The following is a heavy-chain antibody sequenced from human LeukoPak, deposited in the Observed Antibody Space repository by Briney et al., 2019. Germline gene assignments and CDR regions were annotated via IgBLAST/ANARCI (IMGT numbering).Heavy chain of an antibody. CDR2: IYTSGST. V-gene: IGHV4-4*07. J-gene: IGHJ6*02. Sequence: SETLSLTCTVSGGSISSYYWSWIRQPAGKGLEWIGRIYTSGSTNYNPSLKSRVTISVDTSKNQFSLKLSSVTAADTAVYYCARSRHHCSSTSCYTFYYYYGMDVWGQGTTVTVSS. D-gene: IGHD2-2*02. CDR1: GGSISSYY. CDR3: ARSRHHCSSTSCYTFYYYYGMDV.